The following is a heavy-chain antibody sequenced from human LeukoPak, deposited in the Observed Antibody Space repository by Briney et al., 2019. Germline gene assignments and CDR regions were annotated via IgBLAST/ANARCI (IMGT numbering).Heavy chain of an antibody. J-gene: IGHJ4*02. D-gene: IGHD3-10*01. V-gene: IGHV3-7*03. CDR3: ARGGDKNVM. CDR1: GFTFSEYW. CDR2: IKEDGGQK. Sequence: GGSLRLSCVVSGFTFSEYWMTWVRQAPGKGLEWVANIKEDGGQKHYVDSVKGRFTIFRDNAKNTLYVQMDSLRAEDTAVYYCARGGDKNVMGGQGTLVTVSS.